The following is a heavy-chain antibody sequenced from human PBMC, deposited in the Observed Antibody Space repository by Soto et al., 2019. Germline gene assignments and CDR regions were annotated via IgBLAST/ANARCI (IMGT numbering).Heavy chain of an antibody. CDR3: ARGGGNIVVVAAGAFDI. V-gene: IGHV4-4*07. D-gene: IGHD2-15*01. CDR1: GGSISSYY. Sequence: PSETLSLTCTVSGGSISSYYWSWIRQPAGKGLEWIGRIYTSGSTNYNPSLKSRVTMSVDTSKNQFSLKLSSVTAADTAVYYCARGGGNIVVVAAGAFDIWGQGTMVTVSS. J-gene: IGHJ3*02. CDR2: IYTSGST.